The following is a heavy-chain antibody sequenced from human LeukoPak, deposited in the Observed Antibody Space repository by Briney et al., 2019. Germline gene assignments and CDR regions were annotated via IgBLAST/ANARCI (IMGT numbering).Heavy chain of an antibody. CDR3: ARRMAVASTFDI. CDR2: IYYSGST. CDR1: GGSISSPY. D-gene: IGHD6-19*01. Sequence: SETLSLTCAVSGGSISSPYWSWIRQPPGKGLEWIGYIYYSGSTNYNPSLKSRVTISLDTSKNQFSLRLSSVTAADTALYYCARRMAVASTFDIWGQGTMVTVSS. V-gene: IGHV4-59*08. J-gene: IGHJ3*02.